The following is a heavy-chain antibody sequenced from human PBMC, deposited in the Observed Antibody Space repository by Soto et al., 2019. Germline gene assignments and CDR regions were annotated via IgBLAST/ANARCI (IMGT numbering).Heavy chain of an antibody. J-gene: IGHJ5*02. Sequence: GGSLRLSCAASGFTFSSYSMNWVRQAPGKGLEWVSYISSSSSTIYYADSVKGRFTISRDNAKNSLYLQMNSLSAEDTAVYYCAREGQITMVRGVPTSAWFDPWGQGTLVTVSS. CDR3: AREGQITMVRGVPTSAWFDP. CDR2: ISSSSSTI. V-gene: IGHV3-48*04. CDR1: GFTFSSYS. D-gene: IGHD3-10*01.